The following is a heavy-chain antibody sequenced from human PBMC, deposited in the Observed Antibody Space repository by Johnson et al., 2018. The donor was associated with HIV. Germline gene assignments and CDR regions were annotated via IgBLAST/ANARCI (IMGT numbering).Heavy chain of an antibody. CDR1: GFTFSSYA. CDR3: ARDLGRPDAFDV. Sequence: VQPGRSLRLSCAASGFTFSSYAMSWVRQTPGKGLEWVSLISGSTGRTNYADSVKGRFTISRDNSKNTLYLQMNSLRAEDTAVYYCARDLGRPDAFDVWGQGTVVTVSS. CDR2: ISGSTGRT. V-gene: IGHV3-23*01. J-gene: IGHJ3*01. D-gene: IGHD2-15*01.